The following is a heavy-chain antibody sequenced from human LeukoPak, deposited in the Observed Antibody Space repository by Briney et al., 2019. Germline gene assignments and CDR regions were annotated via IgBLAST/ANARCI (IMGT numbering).Heavy chain of an antibody. D-gene: IGHD3-10*01. CDR2: IYPADSDT. Sequence: GESLKISGQVSGYIFTHYWIGWVRQMPGNGLESMGIIYPADSDTTYSPSFQGQVTISADKSINTVYLQWSSLKASDTAMYYCARQSRDGSKTRGYYFDFWGQGTLVTVSS. J-gene: IGHJ4*02. V-gene: IGHV5-51*01. CDR1: GYIFTHYW. CDR3: ARQSRDGSKTRGYYFDF.